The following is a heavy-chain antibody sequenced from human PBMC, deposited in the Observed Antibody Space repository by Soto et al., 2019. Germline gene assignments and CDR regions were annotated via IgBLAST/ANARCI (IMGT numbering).Heavy chain of an antibody. Sequence: QITLKESGPTLVKPTQTLTLTCTFSGFSLSTSGVGVGWIRQPPGKALEWLALIYWDDDKRYSPSLKSRLTITMDASKNQVVLTMTNMDPVDTATYSCAHVPIYCSGGSFYHYYYGMDVWGQGTTVTVSS. J-gene: IGHJ6*02. CDR1: GFSLSTSGVG. CDR3: AHVPIYCSGGSFYHYYYGMDV. CDR2: IYWDDDK. D-gene: IGHD2-15*01. V-gene: IGHV2-5*02.